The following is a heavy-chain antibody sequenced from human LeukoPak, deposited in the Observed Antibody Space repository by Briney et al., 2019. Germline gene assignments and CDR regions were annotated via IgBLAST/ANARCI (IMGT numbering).Heavy chain of an antibody. D-gene: IGHD3-9*01. J-gene: IGHJ3*02. CDR1: GYTFTSYD. V-gene: IGHV1-8*03. Sequence: ASVKVSCKASGYTFTSYDINWVRQATGQGLEWMGWMNPNSGNTGYAQKFQGRVTITRNTSISTAYMELSSLRSEDTAVYYCARGAINVLRYFDWLSSTVDAFDIWDQGTMVTVSS. CDR3: ARGAINVLRYFDWLSSTVDAFDI. CDR2: MNPNSGNT.